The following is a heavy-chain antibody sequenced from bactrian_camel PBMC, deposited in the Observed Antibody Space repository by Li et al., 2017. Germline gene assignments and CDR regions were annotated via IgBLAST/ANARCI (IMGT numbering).Heavy chain of an antibody. Sequence: HVQLVESGGDSVQAGGALNLSCAASGSTDIVSCMAWFRQAEGKERELVAPIDNHRDTTYADPVKGRFTISKDNAKGTLNLQMDSLKPEDTAMYYCAAEGGWPTDNYSGALKGCRAITNFGVWGQGTQVTVS. J-gene: IGHJ4*01. CDR1: GSTDIVSC. V-gene: IGHV3S53*01. CDR3: AAEGGWPTDNYSGALKGCRAITNFGV. D-gene: IGHD4*01. CDR2: IDNHRDT.